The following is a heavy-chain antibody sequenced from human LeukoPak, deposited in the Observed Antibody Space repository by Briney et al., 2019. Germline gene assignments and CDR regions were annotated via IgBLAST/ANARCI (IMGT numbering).Heavy chain of an antibody. CDR3: ARGGYSYGWGSYWYFDL. D-gene: IGHD5-18*01. Sequence: SETLSLTCAVYGGSFGGYYWSWIRQPPGKGLEWIGEINHSGSTNYNPSLKSRVTISVDTSKNQFSLKLSSVTAADTAVYYCARGGYSYGWGSYWYFDLWGRGTLVTVSS. CDR1: GGSFGGYY. J-gene: IGHJ2*01. V-gene: IGHV4-34*01. CDR2: INHSGST.